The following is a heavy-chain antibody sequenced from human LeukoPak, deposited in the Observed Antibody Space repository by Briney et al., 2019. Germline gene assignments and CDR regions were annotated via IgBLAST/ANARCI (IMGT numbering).Heavy chain of an antibody. Sequence: GGSLRLSCAASGFTFSSYSMNWVRQAPGKGLVWVSRINSDGSSTSYADSVKGRFTISRDNAKNTLYLQMNSLRAEDTAVYYCASTAGWEGYYYYGMDVWGQGTTVTVSS. V-gene: IGHV3-74*01. J-gene: IGHJ6*02. D-gene: IGHD1-26*01. CDR3: ASTAGWEGYYYYGMDV. CDR1: GFTFSSYS. CDR2: INSDGSST.